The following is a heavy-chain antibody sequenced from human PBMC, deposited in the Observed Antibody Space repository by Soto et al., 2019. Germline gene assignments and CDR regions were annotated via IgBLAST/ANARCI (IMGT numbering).Heavy chain of an antibody. CDR2: VNSDGDTT. D-gene: IGHD3-16*01. CDR3: ASNYAYAEGYYFYGIDV. J-gene: IGHJ6*02. Sequence: EVQLVESGGGLVQPGGSLRLSCAASGFTFRNYWMHWVRQAPGKGLVWVSRVNSDGDTTYYADSVKGRFTITRDNAKITLHMQTNSLGAEDTAVYYCASNYAYAEGYYFYGIDVWGQGTTVTVSS. V-gene: IGHV3-74*01. CDR1: GFTFRNYW.